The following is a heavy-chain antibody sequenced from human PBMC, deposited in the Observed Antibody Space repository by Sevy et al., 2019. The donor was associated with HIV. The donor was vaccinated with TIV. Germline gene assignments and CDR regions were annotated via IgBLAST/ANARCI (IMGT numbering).Heavy chain of an antibody. V-gene: IGHV4-34*01. CDR3: ARRRHLKQYYYYYGMDV. CDR1: GGSFSGYY. J-gene: IGHJ6*02. D-gene: IGHD6-6*01. CDR2: INHSGST. Sequence: SETLSLTCAVYGGSFSGYYWSWIRQPPGKGLEWIGEINHSGSTNYNPSLKSRVTISVDTSKNQFSLKLSSVTAADTAVYYCARRRHLKQYYYYYGMDVWGQGTTVTVSS.